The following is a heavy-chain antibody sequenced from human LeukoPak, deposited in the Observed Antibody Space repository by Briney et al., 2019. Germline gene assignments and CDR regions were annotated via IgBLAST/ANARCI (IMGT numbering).Heavy chain of an antibody. CDR3: ARITDLSVATDY. V-gene: IGHV4-38-2*02. CDR1: GYSINSGYY. CDR2: IWHTGST. J-gene: IGHJ4*02. Sequence: PSETLSLTCTVSGYSINSGYYWGWVRQPPRKGLEWIGSIWHTGSTYYNPSLKSRVTISVDTSKTQFSLKLTSVTAADTAVYYCARITDLSVATDYWGQGTLVTVSS. D-gene: IGHD6-19*01.